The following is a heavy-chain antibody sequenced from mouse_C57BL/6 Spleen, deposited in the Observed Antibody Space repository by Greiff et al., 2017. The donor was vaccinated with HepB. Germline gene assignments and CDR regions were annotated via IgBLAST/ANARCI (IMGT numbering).Heavy chain of an antibody. J-gene: IGHJ1*03. Sequence: EVKLVESGPGLVKPSQSLSLTCSVTGYSITSGYYWNWIRQFPGNKLEWMGYISYDGSNNYNPSLKNRISITRDTSKNQFFLKLNSVTTEDTATYYCARGGGYLDWYFDVWGTGTTVTVSS. CDR3: ARGGGYLDWYFDV. CDR2: ISYDGSN. D-gene: IGHD2-3*01. V-gene: IGHV3-6*01. CDR1: GYSITSGYY.